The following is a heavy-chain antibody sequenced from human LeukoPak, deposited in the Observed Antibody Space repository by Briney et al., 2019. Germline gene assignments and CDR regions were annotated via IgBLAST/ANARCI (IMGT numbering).Heavy chain of an antibody. CDR2: IKQDGSEK. CDR1: AFTFSNFW. D-gene: IGHD3-22*01. V-gene: IGHV3-7*04. CDR3: ARWAYSSGYYYIDY. J-gene: IGHJ4*02. Sequence: PGGSLRLSCAASAFTFSNFWTTWVRQAPGKGLEWVANIKQDGSEKHYVDSVQGRFTISRDNAKNSLYLQMNSLRAEDTAVYYCARWAYSSGYYYIDYWGQGTLVTVSS.